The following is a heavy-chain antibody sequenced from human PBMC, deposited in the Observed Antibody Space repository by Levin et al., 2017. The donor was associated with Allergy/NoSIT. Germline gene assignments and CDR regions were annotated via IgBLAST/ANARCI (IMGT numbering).Heavy chain of an antibody. CDR2: IFHVGDT. D-gene: IGHD6-13*01. CDR1: GGSISSGDSY. Sequence: SETLSLTCTVSGGSISSGDSYWGWIRQSPGKGLEWIGNIFHVGDTWYNPSLQSRVTLSVDRSKNQFSLRVGSVTAADTAVYFCARRRQPNRAPFFDYWGQGILVTVSS. CDR3: ARRRQPNRAPFFDY. V-gene: IGHV4-39*01. J-gene: IGHJ4*02.